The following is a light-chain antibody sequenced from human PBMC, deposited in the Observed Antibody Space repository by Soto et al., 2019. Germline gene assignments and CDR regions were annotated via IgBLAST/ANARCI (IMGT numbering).Light chain of an antibody. CDR2: KVS. CDR3: QQYENLPT. CDR1: QSLVYSDGNTY. J-gene: IGKJ5*01. Sequence: GQPASISCRSSQSLVYSDGNTYLNSFQQRPGQSPRRLIYKVSNRDSGVPDRFSGSGSGTNFTLKISRLQPEDIATYYCQQYENLPTFGQGTRLEIK. V-gene: IGKV2-30*01.